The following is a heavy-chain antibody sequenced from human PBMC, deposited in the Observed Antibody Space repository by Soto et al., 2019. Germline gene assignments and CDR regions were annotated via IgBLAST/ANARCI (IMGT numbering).Heavy chain of an antibody. CDR2: ISYDGSNK. CDR1: GFTFSSYG. CDR3: AKEVVVINGLDY. J-gene: IGHJ4*02. V-gene: IGHV3-30*18. Sequence: QVQLVESGGGVVQPGRSLRLSCAASGFTFSSYGMHWVRQAPGKGLEWVAVISYDGSNKYYADSVKGRFTISRDNSKDTLYLGMYSLRAEDTAVYYCAKEVVVINGLDYWGQGTLVTVSS. D-gene: IGHD3-22*01.